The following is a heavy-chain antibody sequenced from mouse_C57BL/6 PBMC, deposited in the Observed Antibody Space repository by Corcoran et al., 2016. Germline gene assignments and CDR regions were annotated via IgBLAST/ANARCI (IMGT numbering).Heavy chain of an antibody. CDR2: IYWDDDK. Sequence: QVTLKESGPGILQSSQTLSLTCSFSGFSLSTSGMGVSWIRQPSGKGLEWLAHIYWDDDKHYNPSLKSRLTISKDTSRNQVFLKITSVDTADTATYYCATVVRYFDVWGTGTTVTVSS. D-gene: IGHD1-1*01. V-gene: IGHV8-12*01. CDR3: ATVVRYFDV. CDR1: GFSLSTSGMG. J-gene: IGHJ1*03.